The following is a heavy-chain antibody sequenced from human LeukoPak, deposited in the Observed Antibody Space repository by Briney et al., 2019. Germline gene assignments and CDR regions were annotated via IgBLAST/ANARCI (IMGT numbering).Heavy chain of an antibody. CDR3: SKQHDSPFDY. J-gene: IGHJ4*02. CDR1: GITFSSYS. D-gene: IGHD6-13*01. CDR2: IRHDGSDK. Sequence: PGGSLRLSRAASGITFSSYSMHWVRQAPGKGLEWVAFIRHDGSDKYYADSVKGRFTISRDNSKNTLYLQMNSLRAEDTAVYYCSKQHDSPFDYWGQGTLVTVSS. V-gene: IGHV3-30*02.